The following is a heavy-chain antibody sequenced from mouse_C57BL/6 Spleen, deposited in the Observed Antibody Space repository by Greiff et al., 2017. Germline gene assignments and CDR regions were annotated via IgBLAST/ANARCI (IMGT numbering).Heavy chain of an antibody. D-gene: IGHD2-2*01. J-gene: IGHJ4*01. CDR2: IWSGGST. CDR1: GFSLTSYG. Sequence: VQLQQSGPGLVQPSQSLSITCTVSGFSLTSYGVHWVRQPPGKGLEWLGVIWSGGSTDYNAAFISRLSISKDNSKSQVFFKMNSLQADDTAIYNCAKKKSPYGYDDAMDYWGQGTSVTVSS. CDR3: AKKKSPYGYDDAMDY. V-gene: IGHV2-4*01.